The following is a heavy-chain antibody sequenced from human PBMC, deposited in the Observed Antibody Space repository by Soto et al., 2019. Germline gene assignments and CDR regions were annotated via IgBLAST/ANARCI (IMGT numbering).Heavy chain of an antibody. CDR1: GDTFNKYA. D-gene: IGHD2-8*02. CDR2: IIPIFGTP. Sequence: SVKVSCKASGDTFNKYAFNWVRQAPGQGLEWMGGIIPIFGTPNYAQRVQGRVTITADESTSTAYMELSSLRSEDTAVYYCARGIDYGGVNRIDYWGQGTLVTVSS. CDR3: ARGIDYGGVNRIDY. V-gene: IGHV1-69*13. J-gene: IGHJ4*02.